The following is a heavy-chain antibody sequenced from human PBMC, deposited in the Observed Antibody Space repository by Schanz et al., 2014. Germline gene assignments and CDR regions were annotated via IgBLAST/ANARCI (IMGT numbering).Heavy chain of an antibody. Sequence: EVQLLESGGGLVQPGGSLRLSCTVSGFTVNNYAMNWVRQAPGKGLEWISAISGSGVSTHYADSVKGRFTISRDNSKNTLFLQMSSLRAEDTAVYYCARDGDFDYWGQGTLVTVSS. J-gene: IGHJ4*02. CDR1: GFTVNNYA. V-gene: IGHV3-23*01. CDR2: ISGSGVST. CDR3: ARDGDFDY.